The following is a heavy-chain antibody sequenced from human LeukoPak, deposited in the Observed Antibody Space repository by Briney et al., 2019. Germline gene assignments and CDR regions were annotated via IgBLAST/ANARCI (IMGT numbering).Heavy chain of an antibody. D-gene: IGHD3-10*01. CDR1: GFTFSDYY. J-gene: IGHJ6*02. CDR2: ISSSGSTI. Sequence: GGSLRLSCAASGFTFSDYYMSWIRQAPGKGLEWVSYISSSGSTIYYADSVKGRFTISRYNAKNSLYLQMNSLRAEDTAVYYCARGFGESPAYYYYGMDVWGPGTTVTVSS. V-gene: IGHV3-11*01. CDR3: ARGFGESPAYYYYGMDV.